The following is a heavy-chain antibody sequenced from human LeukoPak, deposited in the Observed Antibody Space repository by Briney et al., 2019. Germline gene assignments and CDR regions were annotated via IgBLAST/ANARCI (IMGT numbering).Heavy chain of an antibody. D-gene: IGHD4-17*01. CDR2: INPNSGGT. CDR3: AREARHRALPVTTVGGHNWFDP. CDR1: GYTFTGYY. Sequence: ASVKVSCKASGYTFTGYYMHWVRQAPGQGLEWMGWINPNSGGTNYAQEFQGWVTMTRDTSISTAYMELSRLRSDDTAVYYCAREARHRALPVTTVGGHNWFDPWGQGTLVTVPS. J-gene: IGHJ5*02. V-gene: IGHV1-2*04.